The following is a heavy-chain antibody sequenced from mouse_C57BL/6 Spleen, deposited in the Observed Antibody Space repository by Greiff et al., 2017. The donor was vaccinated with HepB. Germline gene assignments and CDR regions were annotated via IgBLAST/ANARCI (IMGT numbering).Heavy chain of an antibody. CDR3: ARDALRQGGYFDV. CDR2: ISDGGSYT. D-gene: IGHD1-1*01. V-gene: IGHV5-4*01. J-gene: IGHJ1*03. CDR1: GFTFSSYA. Sequence: EVQGVESGGGLVKPGGSLKLSCAASGFTFSSYAMSWVRQTPEKRLEWVATISDGGSYTYYPDNVKGRFTISRDNAKNNLYLQMSHLKSEDTAMYYCARDALRQGGYFDVWGTGTTVTVSS.